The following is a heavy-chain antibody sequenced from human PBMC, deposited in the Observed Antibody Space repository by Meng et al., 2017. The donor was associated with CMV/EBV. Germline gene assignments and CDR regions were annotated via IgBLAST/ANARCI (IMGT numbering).Heavy chain of an antibody. CDR3: ARVSLEQLVNYYFDY. CDR2: ISYDGSNK. D-gene: IGHD6-6*01. CDR1: GFTFSSYA. Sequence: GESLKISCAASGFTFSSYAMHWVRQAPGKGLEWVAVISYDGSNKYYADSVKGRFTISRDNSKNTLYLQMNSLRAEDTAVYYCARVSLEQLVNYYFDYWGQGTLVTVSS. J-gene: IGHJ4*02. V-gene: IGHV3-30-3*01.